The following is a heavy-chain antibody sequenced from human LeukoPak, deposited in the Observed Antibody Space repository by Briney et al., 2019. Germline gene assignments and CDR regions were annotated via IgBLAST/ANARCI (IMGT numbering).Heavy chain of an antibody. V-gene: IGHV1-69*01. CDR1: GGTFSSYA. D-gene: IGHD2-15*01. CDR3: ARTDCSGGNCYPGGYYGMDV. Sequence: GSSVKVSCKASGGTFSSYAISWVRQAPGQGLEWMGGIIPIFGTANYAQKFQGRVTITADESTSTAYMELSSLRSEDTAVYYCARTDCSGGNCYPGGYYGMDVWGQGTTVTVSS. J-gene: IGHJ6*02. CDR2: IIPIFGTA.